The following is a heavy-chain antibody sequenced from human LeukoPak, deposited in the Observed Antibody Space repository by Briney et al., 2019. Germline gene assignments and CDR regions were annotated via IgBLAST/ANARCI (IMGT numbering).Heavy chain of an antibody. J-gene: IGHJ5*02. V-gene: IGHV4-30-4*01. CDR1: GGSISSGDYY. CDR2: IYYSGSA. Sequence: SETLSLTCTVSGGSISSGDYYWSWIRQPPGKGLEWIGNIYYSGSAYYNPSLKSRVTISVDTSKNQFSLKLSSVTAADTAVYYCARVDLYSSTWRASNWFDPWGQGTLVTVSS. CDR3: ARVDLYSSTWRASNWFDP. D-gene: IGHD6-13*01.